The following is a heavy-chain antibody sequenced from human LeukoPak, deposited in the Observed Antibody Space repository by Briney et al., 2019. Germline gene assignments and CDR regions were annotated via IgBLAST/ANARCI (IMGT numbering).Heavy chain of an antibody. CDR1: GFTFSSYG. J-gene: IGHJ3*02. D-gene: IGHD2-2*02. CDR2: IRYDGSNK. Sequence: GESLRLSCAASGFTFSSYGMHWVSQAPGKGLEWVAFIRYDGSNKYYAGSVKGGFTISRNNSKNTLYLQMNSLRAEDTAVYYCAKDEWYCSSTSCYTMKYSDAFDIWGQGTMVTVSS. V-gene: IGHV3-30*02. CDR3: AKDEWYCSSTSCYTMKYSDAFDI.